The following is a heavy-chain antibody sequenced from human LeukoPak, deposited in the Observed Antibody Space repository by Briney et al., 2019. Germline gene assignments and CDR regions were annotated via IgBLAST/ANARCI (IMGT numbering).Heavy chain of an antibody. V-gene: IGHV4-59*01. CDR3: ARAYDFWSDNWFDP. CDR1: GGSISSYY. CDR2: IYYSGST. D-gene: IGHD3-3*01. Sequence: PSETLSLTCTVSGGSISSYYWSWIRQPPEKGLEWIGYIYYSGSTNYNPSLKSRVTISVDTSKNQFSLRLSSVTAADTAVYYCARAYDFWSDNWFDPWGQGTLVTVSS. J-gene: IGHJ5*02.